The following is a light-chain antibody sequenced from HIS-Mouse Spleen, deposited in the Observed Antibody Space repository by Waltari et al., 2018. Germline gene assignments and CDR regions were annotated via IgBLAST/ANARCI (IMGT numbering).Light chain of an antibody. CDR1: QSVLYSSNNKNY. CDR3: QQYYSTPFT. J-gene: IGKJ3*01. Sequence: IVMTQSPASLTVSLGERATINCNSSQSVLYSSNNKNYLAWYQQKPGQPPKLLIYWASTRESGVPDRFSGSGSGTDFTLTISSLQAEDVAVYYCQQYYSTPFTFGPGTKVDIK. CDR2: WAS. V-gene: IGKV4-1*01.